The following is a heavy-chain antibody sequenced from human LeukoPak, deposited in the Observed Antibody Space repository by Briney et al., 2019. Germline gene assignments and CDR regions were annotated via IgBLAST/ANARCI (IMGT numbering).Heavy chain of an antibody. Sequence: GASVKVSCKTSGYTFTSYYMHWVRQAPGQGLEWMGIIDPSGGSTSYAQKFQGRVTMTRDTSTSTVYMELSSLRSEDTAVYYCARSNLFLMGWFDPWGQGTLVTVSS. CDR2: IDPSGGST. J-gene: IGHJ5*02. D-gene: IGHD2-8*01. V-gene: IGHV1-46*01. CDR1: GYTFTSYY. CDR3: ARSNLFLMGWFDP.